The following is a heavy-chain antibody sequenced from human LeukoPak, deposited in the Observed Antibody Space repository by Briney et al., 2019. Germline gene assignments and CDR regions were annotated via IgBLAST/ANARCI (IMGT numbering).Heavy chain of an antibody. CDR1: GYSISSGYY. D-gene: IGHD2-15*01. Sequence: SETLSLTCAVSGYSISSGYYWGWIRQPPGKGLQWIGSIYHSGSTYYNPSLKSRVTISVDTSKNQFSLKLSSVTAADTAVYYCVRRYCSGSTYYFDYWGQGTLVTVSS. J-gene: IGHJ4*02. V-gene: IGHV4-38-2*01. CDR3: VRRYCSGSTYYFDY. CDR2: IYHSGST.